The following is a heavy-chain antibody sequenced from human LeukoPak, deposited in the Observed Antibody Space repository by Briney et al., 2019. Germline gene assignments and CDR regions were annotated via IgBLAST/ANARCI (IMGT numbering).Heavy chain of an antibody. CDR3: ARDTPGGFQH. CDR1: GASVSSGSYY. Sequence: ASETLSLTCTVSGASVSSGSYYWSWIRQPPGKGLEWIGYIYYSGSTNYNPSLKSRVTISVDTSKNQFSLKLSSVTAADTAVYYCARDTPGGFQHWGQGTLVTVSS. D-gene: IGHD2-15*01. J-gene: IGHJ1*01. V-gene: IGHV4-61*01. CDR2: IYYSGST.